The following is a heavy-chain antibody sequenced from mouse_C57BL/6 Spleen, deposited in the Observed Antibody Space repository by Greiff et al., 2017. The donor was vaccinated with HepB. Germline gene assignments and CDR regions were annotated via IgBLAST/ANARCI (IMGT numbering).Heavy chain of an antibody. D-gene: IGHD2-4*01. Sequence: EVKVVESGGGLVQSGRSLRLSCATSGFTFSDFYMEWVRQAPGKGLEWIAASRNKANDYTTEYSASVKGRFIVSRDTSQSILYLQMNALRAEDTAIYYCARAYDYDEAMDYWGQGTSVTVSS. V-gene: IGHV7-1*01. CDR1: GFTFSDFY. CDR3: ARAYDYDEAMDY. J-gene: IGHJ4*01. CDR2: SRNKANDYTT.